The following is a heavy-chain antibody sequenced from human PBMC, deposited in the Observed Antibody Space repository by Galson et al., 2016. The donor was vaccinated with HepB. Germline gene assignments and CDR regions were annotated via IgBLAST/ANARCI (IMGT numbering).Heavy chain of an antibody. CDR3: ARDNSELRYFDWFRVWFDP. Sequence: SVKVSCKASGYTFTNYYMHWVRQAPGQGLEWMGIINPSGGSTSYAQKFQGRLTMTRDTSTSTVYMELRSLRSEDTAVYYCARDNSELRYFDWFRVWFDPWGQGTLVTVSS. D-gene: IGHD3-9*01. J-gene: IGHJ5*02. CDR2: INPSGGST. V-gene: IGHV1-46*01. CDR1: GYTFTNYY.